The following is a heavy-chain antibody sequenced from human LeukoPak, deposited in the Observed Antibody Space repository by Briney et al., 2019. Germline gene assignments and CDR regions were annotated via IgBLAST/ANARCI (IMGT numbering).Heavy chain of an antibody. Sequence: PSETLSLTCTVSGGSVSSGSYYWSWIRQPPGKGLEWIGYTYYSGSTNYNPSLKSRVTISVDTSKNQFSLKLTSVTAADTAVYFCASGESRNYYYFDYWGHGILVTVSS. CDR1: GGSVSSGSYY. CDR2: TYYSGST. J-gene: IGHJ4*01. CDR3: ASGESRNYYYFDY. D-gene: IGHD3-10*01. V-gene: IGHV4-61*01.